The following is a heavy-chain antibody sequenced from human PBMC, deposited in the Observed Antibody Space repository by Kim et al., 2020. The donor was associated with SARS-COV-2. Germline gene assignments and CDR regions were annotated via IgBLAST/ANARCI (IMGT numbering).Heavy chain of an antibody. CDR3: AREGLMSEQLVTQDYYYGMDV. J-gene: IGHJ6*02. CDR2: INPSGGST. Sequence: ASVKVSCKASGYTFTSYYMHWVRQAPGQGLEWMGIINPSGGSTSYAQKFQGRVTMTRDTSTSTVYMELSSLRSEDTAVYYCAREGLMSEQLVTQDYYYGMDVWGQGTTVTVSS. D-gene: IGHD6-6*01. CDR1: GYTFTSYY. V-gene: IGHV1-46*01.